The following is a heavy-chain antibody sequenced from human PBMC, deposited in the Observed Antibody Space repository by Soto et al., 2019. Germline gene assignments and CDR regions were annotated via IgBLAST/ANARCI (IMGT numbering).Heavy chain of an antibody. CDR3: ASGYCSGGSCYSGPYFQH. CDR2: IYSGGST. CDR1: GFTVSSNY. J-gene: IGHJ1*01. V-gene: IGHV3-66*01. D-gene: IGHD2-15*01. Sequence: GESLKISCAASGFTVSSNYMSWARQAPGKGLEWVSVIYSGGSTYYADSVKGRFTISRDNSKNTLYLQMNSLRAEDTAVYYCASGYCSGGSCYSGPYFQHWGQGTLVTVSS.